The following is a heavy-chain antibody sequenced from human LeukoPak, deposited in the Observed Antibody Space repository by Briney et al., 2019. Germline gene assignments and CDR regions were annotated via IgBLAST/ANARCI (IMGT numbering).Heavy chain of an antibody. D-gene: IGHD6-19*01. V-gene: IGHV3-48*04. J-gene: IGHJ4*02. CDR1: GFTFSSYS. Sequence: GGSLRLSCAASGFTFSSYSMNWVRQAPGKGLEWVSYISSSGSTIYYADSVKGRFTISRDNAKNSLYLQMNSLRAEDTAVYYCAGSSGWYPFDYWGQGTLVTVSS. CDR2: ISSSGSTI. CDR3: AGSSGWYPFDY.